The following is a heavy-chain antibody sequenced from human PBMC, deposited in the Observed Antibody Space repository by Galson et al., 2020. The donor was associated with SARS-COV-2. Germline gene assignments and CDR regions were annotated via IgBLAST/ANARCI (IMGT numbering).Heavy chain of an antibody. D-gene: IGHD4-17*01. Sequence: ASETLSLTCTVSGGSISSSSYYWGWIRQPPGKGLEWIGSIYYSGSTYYNPSLKSRVTISVDTSKNQFSLKLSSVTAADTAVYYYARPATTVTTRDYWGQGTLVTVSS. CDR1: GGSISSSSYY. J-gene: IGHJ4*02. CDR3: ARPATTVTTRDY. CDR2: IYYSGST. V-gene: IGHV4-39*01.